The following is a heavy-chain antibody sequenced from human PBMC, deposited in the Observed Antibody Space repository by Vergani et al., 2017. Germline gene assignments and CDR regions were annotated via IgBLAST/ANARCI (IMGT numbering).Heavy chain of an antibody. Sequence: QVQLVQSGAEVKKPGASVKVSCKASGYTFTGYYMHWVRQAPGQGLEWMGWINPNSGGTNYAQQFQGRVTMTRDTSISTAYMELSRLRSDDTAVYYCARVRYRSSTISWDPQYNWFDPWGQGTLVTVSS. CDR3: ARVRYRSSTISWDPQYNWFDP. CDR2: INPNSGGT. V-gene: IGHV1-2*02. CDR1: GYTFTGYY. J-gene: IGHJ5*02. D-gene: IGHD2-2*01.